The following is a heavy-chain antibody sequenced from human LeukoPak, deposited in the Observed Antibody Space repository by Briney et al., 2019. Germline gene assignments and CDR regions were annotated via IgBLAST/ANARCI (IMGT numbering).Heavy chain of an antibody. D-gene: IGHD3-3*01. Sequence: KPSETLSLTCTVSGGSISSSSYYWGWIRQPPGKGLEWIGSIYYSGSTYYNPSLKSRVTISVDTSKNQFSLKLSSVTAADTAVYYCASRPVLRFLEWSADFDYWGQGTLVTVSS. J-gene: IGHJ4*02. CDR1: GGSISSSSYY. CDR3: ASRPVLRFLEWSADFDY. CDR2: IYYSGST. V-gene: IGHV4-39*01.